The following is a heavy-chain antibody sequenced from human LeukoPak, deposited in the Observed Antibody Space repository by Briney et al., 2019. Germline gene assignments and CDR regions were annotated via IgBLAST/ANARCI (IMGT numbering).Heavy chain of an antibody. J-gene: IGHJ4*02. V-gene: IGHV4-59*01. CDR3: ARGVYIAAAQYGY. D-gene: IGHD6-13*01. Sequence: PSETLSLTCTVSGGSISSYYWNWIRQPPGKGLEWIGYIYYSGTTNYNPSLKSRVTISVDTSKNQFSMKLSSVTAADTAVYYCARGVYIAAAQYGYWGQGTLVTVSS. CDR2: IYYSGTT. CDR1: GGSISSYY.